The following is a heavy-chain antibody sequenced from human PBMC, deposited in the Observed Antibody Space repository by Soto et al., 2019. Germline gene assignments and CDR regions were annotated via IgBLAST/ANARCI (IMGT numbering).Heavy chain of an antibody. CDR1: GYSFTNYW. Sequence: GESLKISCKASGYSFTNYWIGWVRQMPGKGLEWMAIIYPGDSDARYRPSFQGQVTISVDKSINTAYLQWSSLKASDTAMYYCARSRITGTTWSFDKWGQGTLVTVSS. J-gene: IGHJ4*02. D-gene: IGHD1-20*01. CDR3: ARSRITGTTWSFDK. V-gene: IGHV5-51*01. CDR2: IYPGDSDA.